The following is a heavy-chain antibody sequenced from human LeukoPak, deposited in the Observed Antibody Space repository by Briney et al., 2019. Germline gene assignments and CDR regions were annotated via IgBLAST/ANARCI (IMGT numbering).Heavy chain of an antibody. V-gene: IGHV4-61*02. CDR3: ARDPHGDYYFDY. Sequence: SETLSLTCTVSGGSIRSGSYYWSWIRQPAGKGLEWIGRIYTSGSTNYNPSLKSRVTISVDTSKNQFSLKLSSVTAADTAVCYCARDPHGDYYFDYWGQGTLVTVSS. D-gene: IGHD4-17*01. J-gene: IGHJ4*02. CDR2: IYTSGST. CDR1: GGSIRSGSYY.